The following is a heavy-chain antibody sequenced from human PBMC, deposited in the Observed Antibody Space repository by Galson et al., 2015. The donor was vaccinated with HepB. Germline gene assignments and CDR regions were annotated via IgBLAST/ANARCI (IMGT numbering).Heavy chain of an antibody. Sequence: PALVKPTQTLTLTCTVSGFSLESRGMGVGWVRQPPGKALQWLGIVYWDDDSRYSPSLKRRLTITKGRSRNQVVLKMTDMDPLDTGTYSCGQALGYYGDYAPLLNWGQGTQVIVSS. CDR2: VYWDDDS. CDR3: GQALGYYGDYAPLLN. V-gene: IGHV2-5*02. CDR1: GFSLESRGMG. J-gene: IGHJ1*01. D-gene: IGHD4-17*01.